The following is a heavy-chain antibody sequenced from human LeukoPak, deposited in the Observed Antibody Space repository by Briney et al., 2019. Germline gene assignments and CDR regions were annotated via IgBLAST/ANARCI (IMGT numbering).Heavy chain of an antibody. Sequence: GSLRLSCAASGFTFSSYAMSWVRQAPGKGLEWVSAISGSGGSTYYADSVKGRFTISRDNSKNTLYLQMNSLRAEDTAVYYCATYSAVIVVVPAAIPPGAFDIWGQGTMVTVSS. CDR1: GFTFSSYA. D-gene: IGHD2-2*01. CDR3: ATYSAVIVVVPAAIPPGAFDI. V-gene: IGHV3-23*01. J-gene: IGHJ3*02. CDR2: ISGSGGST.